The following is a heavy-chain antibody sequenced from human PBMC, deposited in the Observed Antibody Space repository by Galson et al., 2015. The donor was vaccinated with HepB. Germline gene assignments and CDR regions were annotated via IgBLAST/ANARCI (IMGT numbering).Heavy chain of an antibody. D-gene: IGHD2-21*01. CDR2: ISSSSSYI. V-gene: IGHV3-21*01. Sequence: SLRLSCAASGFTFSSYSMNWVRQAPGKGLEWVSSISSSSSYIYYADSVKGRFTISRDNAKNSLYLQMNSLRAEDTAVYYCATCGGDCYDAFDIWGQGTMVTVSS. CDR1: GFTFSSYS. CDR3: ATCGGDCYDAFDI. J-gene: IGHJ3*02.